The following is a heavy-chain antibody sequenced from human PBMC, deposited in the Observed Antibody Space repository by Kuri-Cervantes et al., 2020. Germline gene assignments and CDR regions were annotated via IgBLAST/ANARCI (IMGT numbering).Heavy chain of an antibody. CDR1: GYTLTELS. CDR2: FDPEDGET. D-gene: IGHD2-2*01. Sequence: ASVKVSCKVSGYTLTELSMHWVRQAPGKGLEWMGGFDPEDGETIYAQKFQGRVTMTEDTSTDTAYMELSSLRSEDTAVCYCASIVVVPAANDWFDPWGQGTLVTVSS. J-gene: IGHJ5*02. CDR3: ASIVVVPAANDWFDP. V-gene: IGHV1-24*01.